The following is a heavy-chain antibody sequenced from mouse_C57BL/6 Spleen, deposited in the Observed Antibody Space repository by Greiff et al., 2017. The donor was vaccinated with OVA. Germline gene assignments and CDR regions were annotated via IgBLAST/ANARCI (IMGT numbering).Heavy chain of an antibody. CDR2: IDPEDGET. CDR1: GFNIKDYY. V-gene: IGHV14-2*01. Sequence: EVQLQQSGAELVKPGASVKLSCTASGFNIKDYYMHWVKQRTEQGLAWIGRIDPEDGETKYAPKFQGKATITADTSSNTAYLQLSSLTSEDTAVYYCANEEGGNYAWFAYWGQGTLVTVSA. J-gene: IGHJ3*01. D-gene: IGHD2-1*01. CDR3: ANEEGGNYAWFAY.